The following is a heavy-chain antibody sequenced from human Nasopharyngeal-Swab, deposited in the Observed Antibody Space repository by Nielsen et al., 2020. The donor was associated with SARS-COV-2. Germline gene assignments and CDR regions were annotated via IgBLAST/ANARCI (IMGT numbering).Heavy chain of an antibody. Sequence: SETLSLSCAVYGVSFSGYYLSWVRQSPGKGLEWIGEINHSGSINYNLSLKSRVTISVETSKNQFSLKLSSVTAADTAVYYCARGRGIAVTTPSPVFDYWGQGTLVTVSS. CDR2: INHSGSI. V-gene: IGHV4-34*01. CDR3: ARGRGIAVTTPSPVFDY. J-gene: IGHJ4*02. D-gene: IGHD1-20*01. CDR1: GVSFSGYY.